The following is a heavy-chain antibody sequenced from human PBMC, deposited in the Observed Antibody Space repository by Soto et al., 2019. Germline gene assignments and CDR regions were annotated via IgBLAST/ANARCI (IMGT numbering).Heavy chain of an antibody. CDR3: AHRRGVRDDIGVFDI. J-gene: IGHJ3*02. Sequence: QITLKESGPTLVKPTQTLTLTCTFSGFSLDTSGVGMGWIRQPPGKALEWLALIYWDDDKRYSPSLRSRIIIAKGHSKKQVVLTVTDMDTVDTATYYCAHRRGVRDDIGVFDIWGQGTMVTVSS. CDR2: IYWDDDK. V-gene: IGHV2-5*02. D-gene: IGHD3-10*01. CDR1: GFSLDTSGVG.